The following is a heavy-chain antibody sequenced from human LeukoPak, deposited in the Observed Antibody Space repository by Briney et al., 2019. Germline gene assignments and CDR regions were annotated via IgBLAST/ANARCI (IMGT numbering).Heavy chain of an antibody. Sequence: ASVTVSCKASGYTFTSYGISWLRQAPGQGRAWMGWISAYNGNTNNAQKLQGRVTMTTATSTSTAYMELRSLRSDDTAVYYCARDTGTYDSSGYSDYWGQGTLVTVSS. CDR1: GYTFTSYG. CDR2: ISAYNGNT. J-gene: IGHJ4*02. V-gene: IGHV1-18*01. D-gene: IGHD3-22*01. CDR3: ARDTGTYDSSGYSDY.